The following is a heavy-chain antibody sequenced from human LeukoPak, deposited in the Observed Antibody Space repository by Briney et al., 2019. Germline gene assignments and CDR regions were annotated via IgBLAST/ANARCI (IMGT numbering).Heavy chain of an antibody. CDR1: GGSISSYY. D-gene: IGHD3-3*01. CDR2: IYYSGST. CDR3: ARVPRDKNYDFWGGYSSNWYFDL. Sequence: HSETLSLTCTDPGGSISSYYWSWIRQPPGKGLEWIGYIYYSGSTNYHPSLKSRVTISVDTSKNQFSLKLSSVTAADTAVYYCARVPRDKNYDFWGGYSSNWYFDLWGRGTLVTVSS. V-gene: IGHV4-59*01. J-gene: IGHJ2*01.